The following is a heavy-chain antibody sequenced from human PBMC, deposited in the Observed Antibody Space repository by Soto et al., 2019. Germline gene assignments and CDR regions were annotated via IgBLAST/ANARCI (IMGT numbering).Heavy chain of an antibody. Sequence: QVQLQQWGAGLLKPSETLSLTCAVYGGSFSGYYWTWIRQPPGTGLEWIGEINHRGSTNYNPSLKRRXTXSXHTSKNQFSLKLTSVTAADTAVYYCARDKITGLFDYWGQGTLVTVSS. V-gene: IGHV4-34*01. J-gene: IGHJ4*02. CDR2: INHRGST. CDR3: ARDKITGLFDY. CDR1: GGSFSGYY. D-gene: IGHD2-8*02.